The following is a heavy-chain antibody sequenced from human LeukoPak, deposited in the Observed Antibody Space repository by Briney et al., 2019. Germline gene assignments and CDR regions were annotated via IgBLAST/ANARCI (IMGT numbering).Heavy chain of an antibody. CDR2: IRYDGSNK. CDR1: GFTFSSYG. V-gene: IGHV3-30*02. Sequence: PGRSLRLSCAASGFTFSSYGMHWVRQAPGKGLEWVAFIRYDGSNKYYADSVKGRFTISRDNSKNTLCLQMNSLRAEDTAVYYCAKDLLRYFDWSWFDPWGQGTLVTVSS. CDR3: AKDLLRYFDWSWFDP. D-gene: IGHD3-9*01. J-gene: IGHJ5*02.